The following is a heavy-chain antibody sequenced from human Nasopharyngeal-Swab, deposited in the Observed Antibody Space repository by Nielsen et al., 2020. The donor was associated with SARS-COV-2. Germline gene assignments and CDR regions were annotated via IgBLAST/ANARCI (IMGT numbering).Heavy chain of an antibody. CDR2: ISGSGGST. Sequence: GGSLRLSCAASGFTFSRYAMSWVRQAPGKGLEWVSAISGSGGSTYYADSVKGRFTISRDNSKNTLYLQMNSLRAEDTAVYYCAKASVWDSSSSGRNYYYYGMDVWGQGTTVTVSS. D-gene: IGHD6-6*01. CDR3: AKASVWDSSSSGRNYYYYGMDV. V-gene: IGHV3-23*01. CDR1: GFTFSRYA. J-gene: IGHJ6*02.